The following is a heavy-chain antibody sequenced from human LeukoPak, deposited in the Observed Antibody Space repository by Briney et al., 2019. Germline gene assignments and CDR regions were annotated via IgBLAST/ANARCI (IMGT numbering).Heavy chain of an antibody. Sequence: SETLSLTCTVSGGSISSYYWSWIGQPAGEGVEWIGRIYASGNPNYNPSLASRVTMTIDSPKNQFSPQLASVTASDTAVYSCARDLEEYYGAGSETFDPWGQGTLVTVS. CDR1: GGSISSYY. J-gene: IGHJ5*02. V-gene: IGHV4-4*07. CDR2: IYASGNP. D-gene: IGHD3-10*01. CDR3: ARDLEEYYGAGSETFDP.